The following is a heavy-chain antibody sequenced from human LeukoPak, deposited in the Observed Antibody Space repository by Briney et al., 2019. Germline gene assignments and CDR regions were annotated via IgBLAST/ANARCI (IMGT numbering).Heavy chain of an antibody. Sequence: GGSLRLSCAASGFTLSTYAMSWVRQAPGRGLEWDSIIRGSSISTYYAHPVKGRFTISRDNSKNTLYLQMNSLRAEDTAIYSCAKDLYGDYGGIDYWGQGTLVTVSS. J-gene: IGHJ4*02. CDR3: AKDLYGDYGGIDY. CDR2: IRGSSIST. CDR1: GFTLSTYA. V-gene: IGHV3-23*01. D-gene: IGHD4-17*01.